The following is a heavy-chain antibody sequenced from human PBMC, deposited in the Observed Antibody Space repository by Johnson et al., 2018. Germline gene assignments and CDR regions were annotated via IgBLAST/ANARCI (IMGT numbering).Heavy chain of an antibody. D-gene: IGHD3-10*01. CDR1: GFTFSSYG. CDR3: ARDRTAMVPSAFDI. Sequence: VQLVESGGGVVQXGRSXRLXCAASGFTFSSYGMHWVRQAPGKGLEWVANIKQDGSEKYYVDSVKGRFTISRDNAKNSLYLQMNSLRAEDTAVYYCARDRTAMVPSAFDIWGQGTMVTVSS. V-gene: IGHV3-7*01. J-gene: IGHJ3*02. CDR2: IKQDGSEK.